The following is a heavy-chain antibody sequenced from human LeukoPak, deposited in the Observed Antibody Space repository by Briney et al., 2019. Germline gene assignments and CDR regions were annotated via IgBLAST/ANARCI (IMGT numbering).Heavy chain of an antibody. J-gene: IGHJ4*02. Sequence: GASVKVSCKASGGTFSSYAISWVRQAPGQGLEWMGRIIPILGIANYAQKFQGRVTITADKSTSTAYMELSSLRSEDTAVYYCASPDLLRYFDYSLDYWVQGTLVTVSS. D-gene: IGHD3-9*01. CDR3: ASPDLLRYFDYSLDY. CDR1: GGTFSSYA. CDR2: IIPILGIA. V-gene: IGHV1-69*04.